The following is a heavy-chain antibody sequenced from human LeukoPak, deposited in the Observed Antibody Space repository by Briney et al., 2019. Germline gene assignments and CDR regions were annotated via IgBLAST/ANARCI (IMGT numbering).Heavy chain of an antibody. CDR2: IYPGDSDT. J-gene: IGHJ4*02. D-gene: IGHD3-22*01. CDR1: GYRFTTYW. V-gene: IGHV5-51*01. CDR3: ARLLNYDDLDY. Sequence: GESLKISCKGSGYRFTTYWIGWVRQMPGTGLEWMGIIYPGDSDTRYSPSFQGQVTISADKSISTAYLQWSSLKASDTAMYYCARLLNYDDLDYWGQGTLVTVSS.